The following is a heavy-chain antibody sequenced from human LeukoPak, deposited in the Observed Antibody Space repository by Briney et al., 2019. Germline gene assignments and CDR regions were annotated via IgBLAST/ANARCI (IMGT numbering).Heavy chain of an antibody. CDR3: ARKGILTGYYTIDY. D-gene: IGHD3-9*01. CDR1: GFTFSSYG. J-gene: IGHJ4*02. V-gene: IGHV3-33*01. Sequence: TGGSLRLSCAASGFTFSSYGMHWVRQAPGKGLEWVAVIWYDGSNKHYADSVKGRFTISRDNSKNTLYLQMNSLRAEDTAVYYCARKGILTGYYTIDYWGQGTLVTVSS. CDR2: IWYDGSNK.